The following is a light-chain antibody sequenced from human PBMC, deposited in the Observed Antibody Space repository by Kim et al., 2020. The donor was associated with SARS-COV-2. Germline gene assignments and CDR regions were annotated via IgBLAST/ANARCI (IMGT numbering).Light chain of an antibody. CDR2: AAS. CDR1: QSVSNL. CDR3: QQYKSWPLT. J-gene: IGKJ4*01. Sequence: EIVMTQSPATLSVSPGERVTLSCRASQSVSNLLAWYQHKPGQAPRLLIDAASTRATGFPARFSGSGTGTEFTLTISSLQSEDFGIYYCQQYKSWPLTFGGGTKLEI. V-gene: IGKV3-15*01.